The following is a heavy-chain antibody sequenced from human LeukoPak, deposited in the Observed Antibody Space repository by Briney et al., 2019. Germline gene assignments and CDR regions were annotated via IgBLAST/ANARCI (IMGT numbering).Heavy chain of an antibody. CDR2: IDSGGRK. CDR1: GFTSFDFP. J-gene: IGHJ5*02. Sequence: PGGSLRLSCEASGFTSFDFPMNWVRKAPGKGLEWVSVIDSGGRKKYAESVKGRFTISRDNSKNTLFLQMNSLRAEDTAVYYCARDSPDDATSSWGQGTLVTVSS. CDR3: ARDSPDDATSS. V-gene: IGHV3-66*01. D-gene: IGHD1-26*01.